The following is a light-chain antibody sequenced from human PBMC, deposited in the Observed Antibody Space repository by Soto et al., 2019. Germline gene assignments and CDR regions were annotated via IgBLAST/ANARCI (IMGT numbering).Light chain of an antibody. V-gene: IGKV3-20*01. Sequence: EIVLTQSPGTLSLSPGERATLSCRASQSVTSNYLAWYQHKPGQAPRLLVYGASSRATGIPDRFSGSGSGTVFTLTLSGLDPGDFAVYYCQQYGSSPGSFGQGTKVEIK. CDR2: GAS. CDR3: QQYGSSPGS. J-gene: IGKJ1*01. CDR1: QSVTSNY.